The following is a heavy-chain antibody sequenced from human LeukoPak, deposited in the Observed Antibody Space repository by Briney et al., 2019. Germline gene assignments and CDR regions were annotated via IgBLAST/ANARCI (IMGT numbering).Heavy chain of an antibody. CDR1: GFTLNGYW. J-gene: IGHJ4*02. D-gene: IGHD1-26*01. V-gene: IGHV3-74*01. Sequence: GGSLGLSCAAPGFTLNGYWMHWVRQAPGKGLVWVSRINSDGSTTSYADSVKGRFTISRDNSKNTLYLQMNSLRAEDTAVYYCASFPWELRPTWGQGTLVTVSS. CDR2: INSDGSTT. CDR3: ASFPWELRPT.